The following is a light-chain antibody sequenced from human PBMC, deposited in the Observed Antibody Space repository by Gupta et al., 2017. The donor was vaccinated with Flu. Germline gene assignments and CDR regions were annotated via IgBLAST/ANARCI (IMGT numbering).Light chain of an antibody. Sequence: SSLLTQAPSVSVAPGQTARITCGINNIGSKSVHWYQQKPGQAPVVVVYDDNDRPAGSPERFSGSNSGNTATLTISRVEDGEEADYFCQVWESSSDNHVVFGGGTKLTVL. V-gene: IGLV3-21*02. J-gene: IGLJ2*01. CDR3: QVWESSSDNHVV. CDR1: NIGSKS. CDR2: DDN.